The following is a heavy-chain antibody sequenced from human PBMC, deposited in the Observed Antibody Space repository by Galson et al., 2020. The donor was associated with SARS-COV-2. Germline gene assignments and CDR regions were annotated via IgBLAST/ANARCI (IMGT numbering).Heavy chain of an antibody. Sequence: GESLKISCRTSGYSFTNYWIGWVRQMPGKGLEWMGIIYPDDSYTIYSPSFQGQVTISADKSNSTAFLQWSSLKASDTAIYYCARDGASSGWYEGIDYWGQGTLVTVSS. D-gene: IGHD6-19*01. CDR1: GYSFTNYW. V-gene: IGHV5-51*01. J-gene: IGHJ4*02. CDR2: IYPDDSYT. CDR3: ARDGASSGWYEGIDY.